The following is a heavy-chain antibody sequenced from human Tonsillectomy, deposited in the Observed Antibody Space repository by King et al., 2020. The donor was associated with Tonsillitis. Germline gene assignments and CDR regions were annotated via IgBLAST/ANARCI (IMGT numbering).Heavy chain of an antibody. J-gene: IGHJ5*02. CDR3: TTDQLWFGYNWFDP. V-gene: IGHV3-15*01. D-gene: IGHD3-10*01. CDR1: GFTFSHAW. CDR2: IKSKTDGGTT. Sequence: DVQLVESGGGLVKPGGSLRLSCAASGFTFSHAWMSWVRQAPGKGLEWVGRIKSKTDGGTTDYAAPVKGRFTISRDDSKNTLYLQMNSLKTEDTALYYCTTDQLWFGYNWFDPWGQGTLVTVSS.